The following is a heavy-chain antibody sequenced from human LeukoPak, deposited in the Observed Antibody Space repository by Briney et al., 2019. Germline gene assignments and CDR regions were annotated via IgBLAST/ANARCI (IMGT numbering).Heavy chain of an antibody. D-gene: IGHD5-24*01. CDR2: IYTSGST. J-gene: IGHJ5*02. CDR1: GGSISSYY. V-gene: IGHV4-4*07. CDR3: ARDSITIVGNWFDP. Sequence: PSQTLSLTSTVSGGSISSYYWSWIRPPAGKGLEWIGRIYTSGSTNYNPSLKSRVTMPVDTSKNQFSLKRSSVTAADTAVYYGARDSITIVGNWFDPWGQGTLVTVSS.